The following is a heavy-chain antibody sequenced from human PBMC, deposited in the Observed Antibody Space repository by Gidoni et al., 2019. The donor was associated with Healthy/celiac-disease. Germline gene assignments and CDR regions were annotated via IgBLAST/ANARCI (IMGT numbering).Heavy chain of an antibody. Sequence: QVQLVESGGGVVQPGRSRRLFCDASGFTFSSYGMHWVRQAPGKGLVWVAVISYDGSNKYYAESVKGRFTISRDTSKNTLYLQMNSLRTEDTAVYYCARNLGGYDYDDCFDPWGQGTLVTVSS. D-gene: IGHD5-12*01. J-gene: IGHJ5*02. CDR3: ARNLGGYDYDDCFDP. CDR2: ISYDGSNK. CDR1: GFTFSSYG. V-gene: IGHV3-30*19.